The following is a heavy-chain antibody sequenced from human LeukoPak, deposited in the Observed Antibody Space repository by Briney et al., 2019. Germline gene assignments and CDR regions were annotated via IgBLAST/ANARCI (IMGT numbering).Heavy chain of an antibody. Sequence: GGSLRLSCAASGFTFSGSAMHWVRQASGKGLEWVGRIRSNANSYATAYAVQGGGSFTSSRAESKNTPYLQTNSLKIENTGVYYCAKPYYDVLTGYYGYWGQGPLVTVSS. CDR3: AKPYYDVLTGYYGY. CDR2: IRSNANSYAT. CDR1: GFTFSGSA. D-gene: IGHD3-9*01. J-gene: IGHJ4*02. V-gene: IGHV3-73*01.